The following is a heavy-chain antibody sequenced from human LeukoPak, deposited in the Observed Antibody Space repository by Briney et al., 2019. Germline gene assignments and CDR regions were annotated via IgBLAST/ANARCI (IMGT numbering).Heavy chain of an antibody. D-gene: IGHD6-19*01. CDR3: VREGTLEPGWFADY. CDR1: GFGFSNFW. J-gene: IGHJ4*02. Sequence: GGSLRLSCAASGFGFSNFWMSWVRQAPGKGPEWVANIKEDGSLKNYVDSVEGRFTVSRDNAKNTLYLQMNSLRLEDTAVYYCVREGTLEPGWFADYWGQGTLVTVSS. CDR2: IKEDGSLK. V-gene: IGHV3-7*01.